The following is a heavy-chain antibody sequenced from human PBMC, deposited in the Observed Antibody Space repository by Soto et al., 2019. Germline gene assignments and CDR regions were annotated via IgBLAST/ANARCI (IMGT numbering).Heavy chain of an antibody. CDR3: ARGRGSTGYLGREHYFDY. CDR1: GVSVTNNY. D-gene: IGHD2-2*01. Sequence: GRYLRLSCAASGVSVTNNYMNWVRQAPGKGLEWVSIIDIGGNTYYADSVKDRFTISRDNSRNTLYLHMDSLRAEDTAVYYCARGRGSTGYLGREHYFDYWGQGT. J-gene: IGHJ4*02. CDR2: IDIGGNT. V-gene: IGHV3-66*01.